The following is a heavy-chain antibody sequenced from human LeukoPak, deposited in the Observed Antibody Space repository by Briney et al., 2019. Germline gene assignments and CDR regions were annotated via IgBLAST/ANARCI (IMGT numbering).Heavy chain of an antibody. CDR1: GGSISSGGYY. CDR3: ARTDSSSWYWFGP. CDR2: IYYSGST. J-gene: IGHJ5*02. Sequence: SETLSLTCTVSGGSISSGGYYWSWLRHHPGKGLEWFGYIYYSGSTYYNPSLKSRVTISVDTSKHQFSLKLSSVTAADTAVYYCARTDSSSWYWFGPWGQGTLVTVSS. V-gene: IGHV4-31*03. D-gene: IGHD6-13*01.